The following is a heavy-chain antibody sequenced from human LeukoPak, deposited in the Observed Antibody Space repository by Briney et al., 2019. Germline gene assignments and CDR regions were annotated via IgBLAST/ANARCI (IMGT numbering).Heavy chain of an antibody. CDR1: GYSFTSYW. J-gene: IGHJ4*02. V-gene: IGHV5-51*01. CDR2: IYPGDSDT. Sequence: GESLKISCKGSGYSFTSYWIGWVRPMPGKGLEWMGIIYPGDSDTRYSPSFQGQVTISADKSISTAYLQWSSLKASDTAMYYCARRSIAARETHYFDYWGQGTLVTVSS. D-gene: IGHD6-6*01. CDR3: ARRSIAARETHYFDY.